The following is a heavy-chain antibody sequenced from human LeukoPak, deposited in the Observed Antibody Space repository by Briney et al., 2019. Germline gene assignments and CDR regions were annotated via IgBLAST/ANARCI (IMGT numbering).Heavy chain of an antibody. D-gene: IGHD2-2*01. CDR1: GFTFSNYW. J-gene: IGHJ6*02. CDR2: INLDESET. V-gene: IGHV3-7*01. Sequence: GGSLTLSCAASGFTFSNYWMTWVRQGPGEGLEWLANINLDESETHFVDSVKGRFTISRDNSKNTLYLQMNSLRAEDTAVYYCARVGGPYCSSTSCRTDYYYYGMDVWGQGTTVTVSS. CDR3: ARVGGPYCSSTSCRTDYYYYGMDV.